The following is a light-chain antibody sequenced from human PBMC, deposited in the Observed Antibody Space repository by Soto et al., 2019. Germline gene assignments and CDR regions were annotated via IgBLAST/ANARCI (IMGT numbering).Light chain of an antibody. CDR2: GAS. CDR1: QSVSSN. Sequence: EIVMTQSPATLSVSPGERATLSCRASQSVSSNFAWYQQKPGQPPRLLIYGASTRATGIPARFSGSGSGTEFTLTIGSLQSDDFAVYYCQQHNNWPYTFGQGTKLEIK. V-gene: IGKV3-15*01. J-gene: IGKJ2*01. CDR3: QQHNNWPYT.